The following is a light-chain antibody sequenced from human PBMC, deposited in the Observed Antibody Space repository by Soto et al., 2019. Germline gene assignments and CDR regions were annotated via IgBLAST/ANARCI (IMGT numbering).Light chain of an antibody. CDR2: ENN. V-gene: IGLV1-51*02. J-gene: IGLJ2*01. CDR3: GTWDSSLSAGGV. CDR1: SSNIGNNY. Sequence: QSVLTQPPSVSAAPGQTVTISCSGSSSNIGNNYVYWYQQLPGTAPKLLIYENNKRPSGIPDRFSGSKSGTSATLGITGLQTGDEANYYCGTWDSSLSAGGVFGGGTKVTVL.